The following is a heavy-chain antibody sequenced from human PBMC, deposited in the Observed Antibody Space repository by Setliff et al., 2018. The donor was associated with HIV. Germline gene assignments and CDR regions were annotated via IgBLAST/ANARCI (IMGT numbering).Heavy chain of an antibody. CDR3: ARSSRGYCSGGSCYGFDP. D-gene: IGHD2-15*01. J-gene: IGHJ5*02. V-gene: IGHV4-34*01. CDR2: IYYSGST. CDR1: GESFSGYY. Sequence: SETLSLTCAVYGESFSGYYWSWIRQPPGKGLEWIGYIYYSGSTYYNPSLKSRVTISVDTSKNQLSLNVTSVTAADTAVYYCARSSRGYCSGGSCYGFDPWGQGNLVTSPQ.